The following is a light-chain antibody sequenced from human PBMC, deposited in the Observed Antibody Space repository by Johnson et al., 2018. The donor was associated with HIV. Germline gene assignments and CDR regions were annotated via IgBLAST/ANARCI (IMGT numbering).Light chain of an antibody. V-gene: IGLV1-51*01. CDR3: GTWDSSLSANYV. CDR1: RSSTGRNY. J-gene: IGLJ1*01. Sequence: QSVLTQPPSVSAAPGQKVTIYCSGSRSSTGRNYASWYQQLPGTAPKLLIFDIDKRPSGIPDRFSGSQSGTSATLDISGLPTGDEADYYCGTWDSSLSANYVFGTGTKVTVL. CDR2: DID.